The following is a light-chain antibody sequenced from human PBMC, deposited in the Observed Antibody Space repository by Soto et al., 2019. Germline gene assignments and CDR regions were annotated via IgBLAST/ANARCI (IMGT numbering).Light chain of an antibody. Sequence: DIQMTQSPSTLSASIGDTVTITCRASHNIHTWLAWFQQKPGKAPNLLIYKASTLEAGVPSRFSGSASGTEFTLTISSLQPDDFATYYCQQQADYPITCGGGTKVEI. CDR2: KAS. CDR1: HNIHTW. J-gene: IGKJ4*01. CDR3: QQQADYPIT. V-gene: IGKV1-5*03.